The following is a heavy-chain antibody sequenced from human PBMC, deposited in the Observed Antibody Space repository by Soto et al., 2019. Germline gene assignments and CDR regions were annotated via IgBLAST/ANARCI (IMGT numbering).Heavy chain of an antibody. CDR2: IYYSGTT. V-gene: IGHV4-59*01. J-gene: IGHJ4*02. CDR1: GRSISGYY. CDR3: ARDSNGSSGYYFAY. Sequence: SQTLALSCTVCGRSISGYYWSWIRQPPGKALEWIGYIYYSGTTNYNPSLTTRVIMSVGTSKNQFSLKLSYVTGADTAVYYWARDSNGSSGYYFAYWGQGNLVTVSS. D-gene: IGHD3-22*01.